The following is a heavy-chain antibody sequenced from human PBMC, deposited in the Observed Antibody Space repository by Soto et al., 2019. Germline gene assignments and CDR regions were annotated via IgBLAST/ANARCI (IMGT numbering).Heavy chain of an antibody. CDR1: GFNLNHFG. CDR3: AKIGSYFDTYNFFDF. Sequence: HPGGSLRLSCAVSGFNLNHFGMSWVRQAPGKGLEWVSSISGSGGSAYYADSVRGRFTISRDTSKNTVFLQMSSLSAEDTATYYCAKIGSYFDTYNFFDFWGQGALVTVSS. D-gene: IGHD1-26*01. CDR2: ISGSGGSA. J-gene: IGHJ4*02. V-gene: IGHV3-23*01.